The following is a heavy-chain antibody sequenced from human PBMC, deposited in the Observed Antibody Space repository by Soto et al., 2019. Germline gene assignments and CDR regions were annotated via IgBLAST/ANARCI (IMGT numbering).Heavy chain of an antibody. CDR2: IRTRDYGATT. V-gene: IGHV3-49*04. CDR3: TKWAVFGPFDP. CDR1: GSGLDEYA. J-gene: IGHJ5*02. Sequence: PERALRGSCTGPGSGLDEYALSWVRQGPGRGLEWVGFIRTRDYGATTRYAASVKDRFTMSRDDSKNIVYLHMNSLKVEDTAMYYCTKWAVFGPFDPWGQGTQVTVSS. D-gene: IGHD3-16*01.